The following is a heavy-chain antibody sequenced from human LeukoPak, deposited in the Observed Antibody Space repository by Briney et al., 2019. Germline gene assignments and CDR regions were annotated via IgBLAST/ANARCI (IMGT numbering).Heavy chain of an antibody. Sequence: GGSLRLSCAASGFTFSSYAMSWVRQAPGKGLEWVSAISGSGGSTYYADSVKGRFTIFRDNSKNTLYLQMNSLRAEDTAVYYCAKDPGNSSGWYIIDYWGQGTLVTVSS. V-gene: IGHV3-23*01. CDR3: AKDPGNSSGWYIIDY. D-gene: IGHD6-19*01. CDR2: ISGSGGST. J-gene: IGHJ4*02. CDR1: GFTFSSYA.